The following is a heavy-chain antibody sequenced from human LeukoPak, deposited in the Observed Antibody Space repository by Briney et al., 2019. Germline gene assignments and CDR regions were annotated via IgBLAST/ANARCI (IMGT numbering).Heavy chain of an antibody. CDR2: IYYSGST. D-gene: IGHD5-18*01. CDR1: GGSVSSGDYY. CDR3: ASGVTTAMGYFDY. V-gene: IGHV4-31*03. Sequence: SETLSLTCTVSGGSVSSGDYYWNWIRQHPGKGLEWIGYIYYSGSTYYNPSLKSRLSISVDTSKNQFSLKLTSVTAADTAVYYCASGVTTAMGYFDYWGQGALVTVSS. J-gene: IGHJ4*02.